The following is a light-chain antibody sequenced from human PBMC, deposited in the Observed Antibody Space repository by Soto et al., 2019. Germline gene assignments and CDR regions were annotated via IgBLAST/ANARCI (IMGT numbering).Light chain of an antibody. CDR3: QQYNSYSGT. CDR1: QDISNY. Sequence: DIQMSQSPSSLSASVGDRVTITCQASQDISNYLNWYQQKPGKAPKLLIYDASNLETGVPSRFSGSGSGADFTFTISSXQPDDFATYYCQQYNSYSGTFGQGTKVDTK. V-gene: IGKV1-33*01. CDR2: DAS. J-gene: IGKJ1*01.